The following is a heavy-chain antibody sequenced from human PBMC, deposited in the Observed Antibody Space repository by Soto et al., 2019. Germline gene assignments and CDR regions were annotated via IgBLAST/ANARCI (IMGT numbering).Heavy chain of an antibody. J-gene: IGHJ4*02. Sequence: SETLSLTCTVSGGSISSGDYYWSWLRQSPGKGLEWIGYNYYSGSTYYNPTLKSPVTISIDTSKNQFSLKLSSVTAADTAVYYCARVKGGTTRRAFDSWGQGTLVTVSS. CDR1: GGSISSGDYY. CDR3: ARVKGGTTRRAFDS. V-gene: IGHV4-30-4*01. CDR2: NYYSGST. D-gene: IGHD1-7*01.